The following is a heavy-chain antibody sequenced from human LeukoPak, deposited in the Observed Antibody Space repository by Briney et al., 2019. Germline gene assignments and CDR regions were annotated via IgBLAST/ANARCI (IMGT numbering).Heavy chain of an antibody. Sequence: SETLSLTCTVSGGSISSYYWSWIRQPPGKGLEWIGYIYYSGSTDYNPSLKSRVTISVDTSKNQFSLKLSSVTAADTAVYYCAREATSDYYFDYWGQGTLVTVSS. D-gene: IGHD1-26*01. CDR1: GGSISSYY. J-gene: IGHJ4*02. CDR2: IYYSGST. V-gene: IGHV4-59*01. CDR3: AREATSDYYFDY.